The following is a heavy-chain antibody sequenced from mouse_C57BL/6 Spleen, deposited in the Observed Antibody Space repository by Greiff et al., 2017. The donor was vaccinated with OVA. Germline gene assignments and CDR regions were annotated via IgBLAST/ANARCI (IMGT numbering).Heavy chain of an antibody. J-gene: IGHJ3*01. CDR1: GFTFSSSA. CDR3: ARLGRSFAY. Sequence: EVKLVESGGGLVKPGGSLKLSCAASGFTFSSSAMSWVRQTPEKRLAWVATISDGGSYTYYPANVKGRFTISRDNAKNNRYRQMSHLKSEDTAMYYCARLGRSFAYWGQGTLVTVSA. D-gene: IGHD3-1*01. CDR2: ISDGGSYT. V-gene: IGHV5-4*03.